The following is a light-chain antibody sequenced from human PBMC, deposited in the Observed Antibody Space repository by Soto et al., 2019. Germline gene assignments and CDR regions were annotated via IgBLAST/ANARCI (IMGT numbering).Light chain of an antibody. J-gene: IGKJ1*01. CDR2: YAS. CDR1: RHISTW. CDR3: QQYNSYYPWT. V-gene: IGKV1-5*01. Sequence: DIQMTQSPSSGSASVGDRGTSTCRGSRHISTWLAGCQQKPGEAAQRLVYYASSMDGGVPARFSGSGSGTEFTLTISSLQPGDFGNSYCQQYNSYYPWTFGQGTMVDI.